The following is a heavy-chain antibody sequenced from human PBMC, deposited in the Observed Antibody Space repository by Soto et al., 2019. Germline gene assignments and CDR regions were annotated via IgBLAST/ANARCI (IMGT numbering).Heavy chain of an antibody. J-gene: IGHJ5*02. D-gene: IGHD1-7*01. CDR3: ASELTELLGWFDP. Sequence: QVQLVQSGAEGKKPGSSLKVSCKAPGATFGSYAISWLRQAPGQGLEWMGGIIPIFGTANYAQKFQGRVTITADESTSTAYMELSSLRSEDTAVYYCASELTELLGWFDPWGQGTLVTVSS. V-gene: IGHV1-69*01. CDR1: GATFGSYA. CDR2: IIPIFGTA.